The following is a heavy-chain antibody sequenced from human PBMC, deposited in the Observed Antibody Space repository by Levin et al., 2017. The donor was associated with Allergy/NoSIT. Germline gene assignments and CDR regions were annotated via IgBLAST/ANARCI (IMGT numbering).Heavy chain of an antibody. D-gene: IGHD3-22*01. J-gene: IGHJ4*02. V-gene: IGHV3-33*01. Sequence: PGGSLRLSCAASGFTFSSYGMHWVRQAPGKGLEWVAVIWYDGSNKYYADSVKGRFTISRDNSKNTLYLQMNSLRAEDTAVYYCARDLSGSIIGPGYWGQGTLVTVSS. CDR1: GFTFSSYG. CDR2: IWYDGSNK. CDR3: ARDLSGSIIGPGY.